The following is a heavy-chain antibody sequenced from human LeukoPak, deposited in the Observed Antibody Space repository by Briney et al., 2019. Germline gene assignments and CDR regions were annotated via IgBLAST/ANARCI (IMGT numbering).Heavy chain of an antibody. CDR1: GYTFSDFY. CDR3: ARVRLADERAWAY. J-gene: IGHJ4*02. CDR2: ITPKSGDT. V-gene: IGHV1-2*02. D-gene: IGHD3-3*02. Sequence: ASVKVSCKASGYTFSDFYIHWVRQAPGQGLEYVGWITPKSGDTYSPQRFQGRITMTRDASISTAYMELSSLRSDDTAVYFCARVRLADERAWAYWGQGTLVTVSS.